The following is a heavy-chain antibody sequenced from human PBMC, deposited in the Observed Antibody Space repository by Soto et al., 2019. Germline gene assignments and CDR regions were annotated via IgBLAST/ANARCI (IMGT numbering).Heavy chain of an antibody. D-gene: IGHD1-26*01. CDR1: SVSDAW. V-gene: IGHV3-15*07. CDR2: IKSNTDGGTT. CDR3: TTDIGDY. Sequence: SVSDAWMNWVRQAPGKGLEWVGRIKSNTDGGTTDYNASVKGRFTISRDDSESTLYLQMNSLKSEDTAVYYCTTDIGDYWGQGTLVTVS. J-gene: IGHJ4*02.